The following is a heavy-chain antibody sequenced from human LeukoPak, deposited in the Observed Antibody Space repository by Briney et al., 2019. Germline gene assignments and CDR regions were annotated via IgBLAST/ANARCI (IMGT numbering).Heavy chain of an antibody. CDR2: IRYGGSNK. V-gene: IGHV3-30*02. CDR1: GFTFSGYG. J-gene: IGHJ4*02. CDR3: AKGTHDYGDYGYYFDY. D-gene: IGHD4-17*01. Sequence: GGSLRLSCAASGFTFSGYGMHWVRQAPGKGLQWGAFIRYGGSNKYYADSVKGRFTISRDNSKNTLYLQMNSLRPEDTAVYYCAKGTHDYGDYGYYFDYWGQGTLVTVSS.